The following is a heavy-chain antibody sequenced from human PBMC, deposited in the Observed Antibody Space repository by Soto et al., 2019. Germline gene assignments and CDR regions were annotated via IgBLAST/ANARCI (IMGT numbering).Heavy chain of an antibody. CDR3: ATGYYDTSGQSNTFDI. Sequence: SETLSLTCSVWGGSISGSYWSWIRQSPGKGLEWIWYVYYSGSTNYNPALKSRVTISVDTSKNQFSLKLSSVTAADTDVYYCATGYYDTSGQSNTFDIWGQGTMVPVSS. D-gene: IGHD3-22*01. J-gene: IGHJ3*02. CDR1: GGSISGSY. CDR2: VYYSGST. V-gene: IGHV4-59*01.